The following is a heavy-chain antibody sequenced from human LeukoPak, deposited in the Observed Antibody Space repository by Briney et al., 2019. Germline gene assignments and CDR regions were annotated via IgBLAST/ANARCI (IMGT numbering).Heavy chain of an antibody. CDR2: ISGPGTTT. CDR1: GFSFTSYA. V-gene: IGHV3-48*01. Sequence: GSLRLSCSTSGFSFTSYAMNWVRQAPGKGLEWLSYISGPGTTTKYADSVQGRFTISRDNDKNSLYLQMNSLRAEDTAVYYCARDWIWGQGTMVTASS. J-gene: IGHJ3*02. CDR3: ARDWI.